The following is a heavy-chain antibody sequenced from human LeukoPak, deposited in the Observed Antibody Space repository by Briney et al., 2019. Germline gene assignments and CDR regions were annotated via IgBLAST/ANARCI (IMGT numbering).Heavy chain of an antibody. Sequence: GGSLRLSCEASGFTFSSFSMTWVRQAPGKGLEWVSVISGSDGNTYYADSVKGRFTISRDNSKNTLYLQLSSLRAEDTAVYYCAKDRTETTVTIDYWGQGTLVTVSS. V-gene: IGHV3-23*01. CDR1: GFTFSSFS. J-gene: IGHJ4*02. CDR3: AKDRTETTVTIDY. D-gene: IGHD4-17*01. CDR2: ISGSDGNT.